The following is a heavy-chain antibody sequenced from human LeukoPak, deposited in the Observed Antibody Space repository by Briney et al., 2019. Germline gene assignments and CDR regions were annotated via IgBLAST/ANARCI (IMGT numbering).Heavy chain of an antibody. D-gene: IGHD2-15*01. V-gene: IGHV1-2*02. CDR2: INPDSGGT. Sequence: ASVKVSCKASGYTFTGYYMHWVRQAPGQGLEWMGWINPDSGGTNYAQKFQGRVTMTRDTSISTAYMELSRLRSDDTAVYYCARFVVVAATLSYNWFDPWGQGTLVTVSS. CDR1: GYTFTGYY. CDR3: ARFVVVAATLSYNWFDP. J-gene: IGHJ5*02.